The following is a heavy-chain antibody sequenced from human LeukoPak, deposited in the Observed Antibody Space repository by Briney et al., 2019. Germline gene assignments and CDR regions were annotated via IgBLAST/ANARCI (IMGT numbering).Heavy chain of an antibody. CDR2: INPNSGGA. CDR3: AIPGSGYAFDY. D-gene: IGHD5-12*01. J-gene: IGHJ4*02. V-gene: IGHV1-2*02. CDR1: GYTFTDYY. Sequence: ASVKVSCKASGYTFTDYYMHWVRQAPGQGLEWMGWINPNSGGANYAQKFQGRVTITRDTSISTAYMELSRLTSEDTAVYYCAIPGSGYAFDYWGQGTLVTVSS.